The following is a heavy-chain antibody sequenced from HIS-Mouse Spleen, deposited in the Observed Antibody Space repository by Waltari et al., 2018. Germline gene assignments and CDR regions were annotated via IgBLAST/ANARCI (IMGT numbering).Heavy chain of an antibody. CDR3: AREIPYSSSWYDWYFDL. Sequence: QLQLQESGPGLVKPSETLSLTCPVSGGSISRSSYYWGLIRPPPGKRLEWIGSIYYRGSTYYNPSLKSRVTISVDTSKNQFSLKLSSVTAADTAVYYCAREIPYSSSWYDWYFDLWGRGTLVTVSS. V-gene: IGHV4-39*07. J-gene: IGHJ2*01. CDR2: IYYRGST. CDR1: GGSISRSSYY. D-gene: IGHD6-13*01.